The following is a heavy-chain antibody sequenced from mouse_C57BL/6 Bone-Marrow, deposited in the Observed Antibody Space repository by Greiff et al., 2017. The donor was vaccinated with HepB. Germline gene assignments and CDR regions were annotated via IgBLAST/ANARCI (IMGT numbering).Heavy chain of an antibody. CDR1: GYTFTSYW. D-gene: IGHD6-1*01. Sequence: VQLQQPGPGLVKPVASVTLSCKASGYTFTSYWLHWVKQRPGQGLEWIGNINPSNGGTNYNEKFKSKDTLTVDKSSSTAYMQLSGLTSEDSAGYYCERQRNGTSSRGQGTLFTAFA. CDR3: ERQRNGTSS. V-gene: IGHV1-53*01. CDR2: INPSNGGT. J-gene: IGHJ3*01.